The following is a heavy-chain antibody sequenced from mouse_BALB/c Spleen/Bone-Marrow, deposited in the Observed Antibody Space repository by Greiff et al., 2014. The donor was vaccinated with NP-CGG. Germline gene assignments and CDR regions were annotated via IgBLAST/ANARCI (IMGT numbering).Heavy chain of an antibody. CDR2: IYPGDGDT. J-gene: IGHJ1*01. CDR1: GYTFTSYW. V-gene: IGHV1-87*01. Sequence: VQLQQSGAELARPGASVKLSCKASGYTFTSYWMQWVKQRPGQGLEWIGAIYPGDGDTRYTQKFKGKATLTADKSSSTAYMQFSSLASGDSAVYYCARYYYGSSYEYFDVWGAGTTVTVSS. D-gene: IGHD1-1*01. CDR3: ARYYYGSSYEYFDV.